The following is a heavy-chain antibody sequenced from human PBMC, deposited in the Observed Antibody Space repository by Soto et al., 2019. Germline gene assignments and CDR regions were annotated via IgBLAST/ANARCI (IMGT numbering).Heavy chain of an antibody. D-gene: IGHD2-21*01. Sequence: EVQLVESGGRLVKPGGSLRLSCAVSGFALSSYSIAWVRQAPGKGLEWVSFTFNYAGRLYYADSVKGRFAISRDDAKNSVYPQINSRRAEDTCVYYCAREGGYWGGCFCFRSAFELGGQWSVVTVSS. J-gene: IGHJ3*01. CDR1: GFALSSYS. CDR3: AREGGYWGGCFCFRSAFEL. CDR2: TFNYAGRL. V-gene: IGHV3-21*01.